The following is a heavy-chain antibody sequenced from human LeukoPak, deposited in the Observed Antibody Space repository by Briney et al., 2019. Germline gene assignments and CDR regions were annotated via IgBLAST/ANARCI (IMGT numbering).Heavy chain of an antibody. J-gene: IGHJ4*02. CDR2: INTNTGNP. CDR3: ARVGSSWDYYFDY. V-gene: IGHV7-4-1*02. Sequence: ASVKVSCKASGYTFTSYGISWVRQAPGQGLEWMGWINTNTGNPTYAQGFTGRFVFSLDTSVSTAYLQISSLKAEDTAVYYCARVGSSWDYYFDYWGQGTLVTVSS. D-gene: IGHD6-13*01. CDR1: GYTFTSYG.